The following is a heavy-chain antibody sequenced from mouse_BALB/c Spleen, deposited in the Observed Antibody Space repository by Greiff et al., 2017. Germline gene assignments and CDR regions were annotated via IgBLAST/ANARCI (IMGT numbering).Heavy chain of an antibody. CDR3: ARRGTLYGNYLDY. CDR2: ISYDGSN. Sequence: EVKLQESGPGLVKPSQSLSLTCSVTGYSITSGYYWNWIRQFPGNKLEWMGYISYDGSNNYNPSLKNRISITRDTSKNQFFLKLNSVTTEDTATYYCARRGTLYGNYLDYWGQGTTLTVSS. J-gene: IGHJ2*01. CDR1: GYSITSGYY. D-gene: IGHD2-1*01. V-gene: IGHV3-6*02.